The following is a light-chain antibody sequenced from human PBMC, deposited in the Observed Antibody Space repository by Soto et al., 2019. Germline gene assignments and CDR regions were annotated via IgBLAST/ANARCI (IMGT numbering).Light chain of an antibody. CDR3: QQYDTTPWT. V-gene: IGKV3-20*01. Sequence: ENVLTQSPGTLSLSPGERATLSCRASQNVNRNFLAWFQHKPGQAPRLLISGASNRATGIPDRFSGSGSGKDFILTISRLEPEDLAVYFCQQYDTTPWTFGQGTKVEIK. J-gene: IGKJ1*01. CDR2: GAS. CDR1: QNVNRNF.